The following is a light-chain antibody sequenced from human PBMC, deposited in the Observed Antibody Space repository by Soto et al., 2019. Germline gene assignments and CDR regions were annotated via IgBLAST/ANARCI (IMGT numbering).Light chain of an antibody. CDR2: HDD. V-gene: IGLV1-36*01. CDR3: VTWDDSLNGHV. Sequence: QPVLTQPPSVSGVPRQRVTISCSGSSSNIGNNDVDWYQQLPGKAPKLLIYHDDLLPSGVSDRFSASKSGTSASLAISGLQSEDEADYYCVTWDDSLNGHVFGGGTKLTVL. J-gene: IGLJ3*02. CDR1: SSNIGNND.